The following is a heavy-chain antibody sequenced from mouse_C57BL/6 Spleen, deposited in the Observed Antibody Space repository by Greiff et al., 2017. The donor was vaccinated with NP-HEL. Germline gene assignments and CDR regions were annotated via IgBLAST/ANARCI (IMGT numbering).Heavy chain of an antibody. D-gene: IGHD1-1*01. CDR2: INPNNGGT. J-gene: IGHJ1*03. Sequence: VQLQQSGPELVKPGASVKISCKASGYTFTDYYMNWVKQSHGKSLEWIGDINPNNGGTSYNQKFKGKATLTVDKSSSTAYMELRSLTSEDSAVYYCARLGSSPWYFDVWGTGTTVTVSS. CDR1: GYTFTDYY. CDR3: ARLGSSPWYFDV. V-gene: IGHV1-26*01.